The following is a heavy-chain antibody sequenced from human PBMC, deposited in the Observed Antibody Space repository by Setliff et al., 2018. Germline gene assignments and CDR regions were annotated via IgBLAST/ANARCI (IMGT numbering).Heavy chain of an antibody. V-gene: IGHV3-7*01. CDR1: GFTFSSAW. CDR2: INQDGNDK. CDR3: VRDLHWGFDY. J-gene: IGHJ4*02. Sequence: GGSLRLSCAASGFTFSSAWMAWVRQAPGKGLECVAVINQDGNDKYYVDSAKGRFTISRDNAKSSLYLQLSYLRVEDTAVYYCVRDLHWGFDYWGLGTLVTVSS. D-gene: IGHD7-27*01.